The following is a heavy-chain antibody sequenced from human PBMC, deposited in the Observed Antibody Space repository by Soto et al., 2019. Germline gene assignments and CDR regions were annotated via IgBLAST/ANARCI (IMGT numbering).Heavy chain of an antibody. D-gene: IGHD2-8*01. Sequence: KPSETLSLTCGVSGYSITSGYNWGWIRQPPGKGLQWIGSIHHSGTAHNNPSLKSRGPISVDTSKNDFSLKLSSVTAADTAVYYCARTIYFFNGVCSPLYGMAVWGQGTTVTVSS. V-gene: IGHV4-38-2*01. CDR3: ARTIYFFNGVCSPLYGMAV. J-gene: IGHJ6*02. CDR1: GYSITSGYN. CDR2: IHHSGTA.